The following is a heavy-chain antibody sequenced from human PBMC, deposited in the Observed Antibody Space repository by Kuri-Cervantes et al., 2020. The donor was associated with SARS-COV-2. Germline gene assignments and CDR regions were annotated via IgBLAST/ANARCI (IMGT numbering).Heavy chain of an antibody. CDR3: AKGSYYYDSSGYPYIDY. CDR2: IKQDGSEK. CDR1: GFTFSSYG. J-gene: IGHJ4*02. D-gene: IGHD3-22*01. Sequence: GESLKISCAASGFTFSSYGMHWARQAPGKGLEWVANIKQDGSEKYYVDSVKGRFTISRDNAKNSLYLQMNSLRAEDTAVYYCAKGSYYYDSSGYPYIDYWGQGALVTVSS. V-gene: IGHV3-7*01.